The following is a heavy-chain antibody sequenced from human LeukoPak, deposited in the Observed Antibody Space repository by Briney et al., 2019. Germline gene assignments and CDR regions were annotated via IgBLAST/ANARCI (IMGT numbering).Heavy chain of an antibody. CDR1: GFIFSNYG. D-gene: IGHD1-14*01. J-gene: IGHJ4*02. Sequence: GGSLRLSCAASGFIFSNYGMHWVRQAPGKGLEWVAFLRNDESEIFYADSVKGRFTISRDNSKNTLYLQMSSLRDEDTAVYYCVKDTGRGDFWGQGTLITVSS. CDR2: LRNDESEI. V-gene: IGHV3-30*02. CDR3: VKDTGRGDF.